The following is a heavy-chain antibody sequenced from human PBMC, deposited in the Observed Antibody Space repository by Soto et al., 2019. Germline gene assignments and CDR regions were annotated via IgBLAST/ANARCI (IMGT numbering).Heavy chain of an antibody. V-gene: IGHV3-30-3*01. CDR1: GFTFSSYA. J-gene: IGHJ4*02. D-gene: IGHD4-17*01. CDR3: ARDHDYGDSNYLDY. Sequence: QVQLVESGGGVVQPGRSLRLSCAASGFTFSSYAMHWVRQAPGKGLEWVAVISYDGSNKYYADSVKGRFTISRDNSKNALYLQMNSLRAEDTAVYYCARDHDYGDSNYLDYWGQGTLVTVSS. CDR2: ISYDGSNK.